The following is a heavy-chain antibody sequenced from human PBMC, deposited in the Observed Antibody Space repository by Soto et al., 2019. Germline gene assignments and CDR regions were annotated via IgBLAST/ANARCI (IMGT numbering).Heavy chain of an antibody. J-gene: IGHJ4*02. D-gene: IGHD4-17*01. V-gene: IGHV2-5*02. Sequence: QITLKESGPTLVKPTQTLTLTCTFSGFSLTTQGVHVGWIRQPPGKALEWLALIYWDDNAVYSRSLKNRLTITKDTSNSQVVLTLATVDPVDTATYYCVYRDFGDYFFQFWGQGILVSVSS. CDR3: VYRDFGDYFFQF. CDR2: IYWDDNA. CDR1: GFSLTTQGVH.